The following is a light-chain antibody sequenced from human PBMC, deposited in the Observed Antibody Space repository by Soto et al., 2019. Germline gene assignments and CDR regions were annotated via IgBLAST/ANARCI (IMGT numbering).Light chain of an antibody. CDR1: QGISNY. CDR3: QKYNSAPLFT. Sequence: DIRMTQSPSSLSASVGDRVTITCRASQGISNYLAWYQQKPGKVPKLLIYAASTLQSGVPSRFSGSGSGTDFNLTIRSLQPEDVATYYCQKYNSAPLFTFGPGTKVDIK. J-gene: IGKJ3*01. V-gene: IGKV1-27*01. CDR2: AAS.